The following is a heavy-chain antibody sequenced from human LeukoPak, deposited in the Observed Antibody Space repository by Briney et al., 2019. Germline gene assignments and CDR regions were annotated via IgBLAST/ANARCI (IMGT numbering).Heavy chain of an antibody. V-gene: IGHV3-23*01. Sequence: PGGSLRLSCAASGFTFSSCAMSWVRQAPGKGLEWVSAIGSSGDSTYYADSVKGRFTISRDNSKNTLYLQMNSLRAEDTAVYYCAKDKHYCSSTSCYLYYFDYWGQGSLVTVSS. CDR2: IGSSGDST. CDR1: GFTFSSCA. CDR3: AKDKHYCSSTSCYLYYFDY. J-gene: IGHJ4*02. D-gene: IGHD2-2*01.